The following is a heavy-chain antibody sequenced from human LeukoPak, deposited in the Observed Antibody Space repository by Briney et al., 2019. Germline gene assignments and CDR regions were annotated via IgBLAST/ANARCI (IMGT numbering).Heavy chain of an antibody. J-gene: IGHJ4*02. V-gene: IGHV3-23*01. CDR3: AKDPPHVSWLFDY. CDR2: ITNSGGTT. D-gene: IGHD3-16*01. CDR1: GFTFSSYA. Sequence: GGSLRLSCAASGFTFSSYAMSWVRQAPGKGLKWVSAITNSGGTTYYTDSVKGRFTISRDNSKNTPYLQMNSLRAEDTAVYYCAKDPPHVSWLFDYWGQGTLVTVSS.